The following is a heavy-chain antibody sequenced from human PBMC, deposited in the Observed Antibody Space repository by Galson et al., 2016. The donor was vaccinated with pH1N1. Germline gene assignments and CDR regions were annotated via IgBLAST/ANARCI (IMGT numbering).Heavy chain of an antibody. CDR3: ARDHGFGSENMGDWFDP. CDR2: IYYSGST. D-gene: IGHD3-10*01. J-gene: IGHJ5*02. V-gene: IGHV4-39*02. Sequence: SETLSLTCTVSGGSISSSSYYWGWIRQPPGKGLEWIGSIYYSGSTYYNPSLKSRVTISVDTSKNQFSLKLSSVTAADTAVYYCARDHGFGSENMGDWFDPWGQGTLVTVAS. CDR1: GGSISSSSYY.